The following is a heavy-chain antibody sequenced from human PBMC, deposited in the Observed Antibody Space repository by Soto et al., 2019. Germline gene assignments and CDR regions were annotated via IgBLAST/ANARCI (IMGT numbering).Heavy chain of an antibody. J-gene: IGHJ4*02. CDR2: IESKTDGGTT. CDR3: AKEYYASGQLFGYFDF. CDR1: GFTFSNTC. D-gene: IGHD3-10*01. Sequence: EVQLVESGGGLVEPGGSLRLSCTASGFTFSNTCMNWVRQAPGKGLEWIGRIESKTDGGTTDYAAPVKGRSTISRDDSKKTLYLQMNSLTTEDTAVYYCAKEYYASGQLFGYFDFWGQGTLAIVSS. V-gene: IGHV3-15*04.